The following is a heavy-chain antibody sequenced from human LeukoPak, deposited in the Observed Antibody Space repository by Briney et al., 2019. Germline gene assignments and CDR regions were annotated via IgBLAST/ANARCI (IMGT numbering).Heavy chain of an antibody. V-gene: IGHV1-2*02. CDR2: INPNSGGT. J-gene: IGHJ4*02. Sequence: ASMKVSCKASGYTFTGYYMHWVRQAPGQGLEWMGWINPNSGGTNYAQKFQGRVTMTRDTSISTAYMELSRLRSDDTAVYYCARDGTGATPFDYWGQGTLVTVSS. D-gene: IGHD1-26*01. CDR3: ARDGTGATPFDY. CDR1: GYTFTGYY.